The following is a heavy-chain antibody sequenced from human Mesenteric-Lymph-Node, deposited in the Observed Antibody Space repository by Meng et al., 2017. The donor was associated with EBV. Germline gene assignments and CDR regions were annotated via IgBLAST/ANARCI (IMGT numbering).Heavy chain of an antibody. CDR1: GSTFYTFTSYP. D-gene: IGHD6-6*01. CDR3: ARTYSSTSHFDY. Sequence: VQLVQSEAEVKTPGSSVKVSCKASGSTFYTFTSYPISWVRQAPGQGLEWMGGIIPLSGTPNYAQRFQGRVTFTADTSTGTAYMELTTLRSDDTAVYYCARTYSSTSHFDYWGQGSLVTVSS. V-gene: IGHV1-69*06. CDR2: IIPLSGTP. J-gene: IGHJ4*02.